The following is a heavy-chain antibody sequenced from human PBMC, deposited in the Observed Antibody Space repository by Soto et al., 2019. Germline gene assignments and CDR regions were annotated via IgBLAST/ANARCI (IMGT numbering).Heavy chain of an antibody. D-gene: IGHD3-22*01. CDR3: ARDYYDSSGYYPRFDY. V-gene: IGHV3-7*04. Sequence: GGSLRLSCAASGFTFTSYWMSWVRQAPGKGLEWVANIKQDGSEKYYVDYVKGRFTISRDNAKNSLYLQMNSLRAEDTAVYYCARDYYDSSGYYPRFDYWGQGTLVTVSS. J-gene: IGHJ4*02. CDR1: GFTFTSYW. CDR2: IKQDGSEK.